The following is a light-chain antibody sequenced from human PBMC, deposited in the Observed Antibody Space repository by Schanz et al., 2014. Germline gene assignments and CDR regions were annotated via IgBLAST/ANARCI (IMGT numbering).Light chain of an antibody. CDR2: AAS. CDR1: QDIAIW. V-gene: IGKV1-12*01. CDR3: QQAISFPVT. Sequence: DIQMPPSPSSVTASVGDRVTITCRASQDIAIWSAWYQQSPGKAPKLLISAASGLQSGVPSRFVGSGSGTDFTLTITSLQPEDSATYYCQQAISFPVTSGGGTKVEIK. J-gene: IGKJ4*01.